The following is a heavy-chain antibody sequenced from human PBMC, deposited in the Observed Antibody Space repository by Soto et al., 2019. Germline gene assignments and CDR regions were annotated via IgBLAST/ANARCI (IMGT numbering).Heavy chain of an antibody. Sequence: GGSLRLSCAASGFTFSSYGMHWVRQAPGKGLEWVAVIWYDGSNKYYADSVKGRFTISRDNSKNTLYLQMNSLRAEDRAVYYYGGGIRIDYYYGMDVWGQGTTVTVSS. J-gene: IGHJ6*02. D-gene: IGHD3-16*01. CDR3: GGGIRIDYYYGMDV. CDR2: IWYDGSNK. CDR1: GFTFSSYG. V-gene: IGHV3-33*01.